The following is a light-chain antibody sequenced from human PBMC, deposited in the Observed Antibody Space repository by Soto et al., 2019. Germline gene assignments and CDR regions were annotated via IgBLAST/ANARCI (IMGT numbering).Light chain of an antibody. CDR3: NSYTSSSTLV. CDR1: SNDVGGYDY. V-gene: IGLV2-14*01. CDR2: EVS. Sequence: QSVLTQPASVSGSPGQSITISCSGTSNDVGGYDYVSWYQQHPGKAPKLVIYEVSNRPSWVSNRFSGSKSGNTASLTISGLQPEDEAEYYCNSYTSSSTLVFGGGTKLTVL. J-gene: IGLJ2*01.